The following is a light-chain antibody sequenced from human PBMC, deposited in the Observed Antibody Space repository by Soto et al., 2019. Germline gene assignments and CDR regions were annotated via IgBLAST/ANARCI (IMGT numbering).Light chain of an antibody. Sequence: DIQMTQSPSTLSASVGARVTITCRASQSISSWLAWYQQKPGKAPKLLIYDASSLESGVPSRFSGSGSETEFTLTISSLQPDDFAAYYCQQYNSYLYTFGQGTKLEIK. V-gene: IGKV1-5*01. CDR2: DAS. J-gene: IGKJ2*01. CDR1: QSISSW. CDR3: QQYNSYLYT.